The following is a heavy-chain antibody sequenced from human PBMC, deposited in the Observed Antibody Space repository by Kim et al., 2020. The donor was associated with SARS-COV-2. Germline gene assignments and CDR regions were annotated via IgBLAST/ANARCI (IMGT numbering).Heavy chain of an antibody. CDR1: GFILSDHY. D-gene: IGHD1-26*01. V-gene: IGHV3-72*01. Sequence: GGSLRLSCAASGFILSDHYMDWVRQAPGKGLEWVGRIRKKANSYTTEYAASVKGRFTISREDSKSSLYLQMDSLKTEDTAVYYCARGSGGYRPFDYWGRGTLVTVSS. CDR3: ARGSGGYRPFDY. CDR2: IRKKANSYTT. J-gene: IGHJ4*02.